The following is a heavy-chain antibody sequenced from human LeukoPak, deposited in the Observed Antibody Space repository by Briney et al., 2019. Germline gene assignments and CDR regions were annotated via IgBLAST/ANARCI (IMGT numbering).Heavy chain of an antibody. CDR2: IKQDGSVG. CDR3: ARWAGVTDQ. Sequence: PGGSLRLSCAASGFTFENYWMSWVRQIPRKGPEWVAHIKQDGSVGHYLDSVKGRFTISRVNAKKSLFLQMNSLIAEDTAVYYCARWAGVTDQWSQGTLVTVSS. J-gene: IGHJ4*02. D-gene: IGHD5-18*01. V-gene: IGHV3-7*01. CDR1: GFTFENYW.